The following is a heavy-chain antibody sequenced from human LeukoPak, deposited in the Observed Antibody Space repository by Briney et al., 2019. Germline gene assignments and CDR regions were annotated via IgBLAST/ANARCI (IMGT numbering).Heavy chain of an antibody. CDR1: GITLSNYG. CDR3: AKRGVVIRVFLVGFHKEAYYFDS. CDR2: LSGSGGGT. D-gene: IGHD3-10*01. J-gene: IGHJ4*02. Sequence: GGSLRLSCAVSGITLSNYGMSWVRQAPGKGLEWVAGLSGSGGGTNYADSVQGRFTTSRDNPKNTLYLQMNSLRAEDTAVYFCAKRGVVIRVFLVGFHKEAYYFDSWGQGALVTVSS. V-gene: IGHV3-23*01.